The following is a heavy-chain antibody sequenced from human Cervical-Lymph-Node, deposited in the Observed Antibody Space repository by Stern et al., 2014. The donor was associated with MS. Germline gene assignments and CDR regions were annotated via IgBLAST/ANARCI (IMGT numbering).Heavy chain of an antibody. Sequence: QVQLGQSGAEVKKPGSSVKVSCKASGDTFSSYAINWVRQVPGQGLEWIGGITPVFGTTNYAQKFQGRVTITADKSTNTAYMELMTLRSEDTAVYYCARGGGLVGYFDYWGQGTLVSVSS. V-gene: IGHV1-69*06. D-gene: IGHD1-26*01. CDR2: ITPVFGTT. CDR1: GDTFSSYA. J-gene: IGHJ4*02. CDR3: ARGGGLVGYFDY.